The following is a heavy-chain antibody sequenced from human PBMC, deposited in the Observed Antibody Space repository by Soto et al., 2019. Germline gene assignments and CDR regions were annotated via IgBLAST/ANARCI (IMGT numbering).Heavy chain of an antibody. D-gene: IGHD3-3*01. CDR1: GFTFSSYS. CDR2: ISSSSSYI. J-gene: IGHJ4*02. Sequence: PGRSQRLPYAASGFTFSSYSMNWVRQAPGKGLEWVSSISSSSSYIYHADSVKGRFTISRDNAKNSLYLQMNSLRAEDTAVYYCARDRFKGLDYWGQGTLVTVSS. V-gene: IGHV3-21*01. CDR3: ARDRFKGLDY.